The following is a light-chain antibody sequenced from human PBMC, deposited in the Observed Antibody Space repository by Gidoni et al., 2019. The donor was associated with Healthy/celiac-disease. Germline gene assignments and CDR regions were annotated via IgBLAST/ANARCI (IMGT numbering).Light chain of an antibody. CDR1: QDVSNY. J-gene: IGKJ2*02. CDR3: QQYDNLPRT. V-gene: IGKV1-33*01. Sequence: DIQMTQSPSSLSASVGDRVTITCQASQDVSNYLNWYQQKPGKAPKLLIYDASNLETGVPSRFSGSGSGTDFTFTISSLQPEDIATYYCQQYDNLPRTFGQXTKLGIK. CDR2: DAS.